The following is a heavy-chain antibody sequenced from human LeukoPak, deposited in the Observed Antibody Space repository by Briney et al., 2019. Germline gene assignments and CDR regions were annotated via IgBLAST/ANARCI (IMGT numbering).Heavy chain of an antibody. J-gene: IGHJ4*02. CDR2: ISSSSSTI. CDR1: GFTFSSYS. CDR3: ARDHYYGSGSYYNGDY. D-gene: IGHD3-10*01. V-gene: IGHV3-48*01. Sequence: GGSLRLSCAASGFTFSSYSVNWVRQAPGKGLEWVSYISSSSSTIYYADSVKGRFTISRDNAKNSLYLQMNSLRAEDTAVYYCARDHYYGSGSYYNGDYWGQGTLVTVSS.